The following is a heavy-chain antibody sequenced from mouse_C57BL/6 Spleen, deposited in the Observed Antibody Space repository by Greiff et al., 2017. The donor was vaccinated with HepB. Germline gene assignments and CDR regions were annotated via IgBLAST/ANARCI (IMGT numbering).Heavy chain of an antibody. V-gene: IGHV1-63*01. D-gene: IGHD1-1*01. J-gene: IGHJ1*03. CDR1: GYTFTNYW. Sequence: QVQLQQSGAELVRPGTSVKMSCKASGYTFTNYWIGWAKQRPGHGLEWIGDIYPGGGYTNYNEKFKGKATLTADKSSSTAYMQFSSLTSEDSAIYYGARRGGGLYYGSTFDVWGTGTTVTVSS. CDR2: IYPGGGYT. CDR3: ARRGGGLYYGSTFDV.